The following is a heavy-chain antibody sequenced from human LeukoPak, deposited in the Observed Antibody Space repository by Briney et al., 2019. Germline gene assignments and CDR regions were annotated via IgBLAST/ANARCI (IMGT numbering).Heavy chain of an antibody. CDR1: GFTFSNAW. CDR3: TSRYCSGGSCHGYFDY. CDR2: IKSKTDGGTT. V-gene: IGHV3-15*07. D-gene: IGHD2-15*01. J-gene: IGHJ4*02. Sequence: PGGSLRLSCAASGFTFSNAWMNWVRQAPGKGLEWVGRIKSKTDGGTTDYAAPVKGRFTISRDDPKNTLYLQMNSLKTEDTAVYYCTSRYCSGGSCHGYFDYWGQGTLVTVSS.